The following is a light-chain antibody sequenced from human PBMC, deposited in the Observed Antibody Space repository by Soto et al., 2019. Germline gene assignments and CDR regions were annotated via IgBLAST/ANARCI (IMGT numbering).Light chain of an antibody. CDR2: DAS. V-gene: IGKV3-20*01. J-gene: IGKJ5*01. CDR3: QQYGSSLIT. Sequence: EVVLTQSPGTLSLSPGERATLSCRASQSVSTNYLAWYQRKPGQAPRLLIYDASSRATGIPDRFSGSGSGTDFTLTISRLEPEDFAVYYCQQYGSSLITFGQGTRLEI. CDR1: QSVSTNY.